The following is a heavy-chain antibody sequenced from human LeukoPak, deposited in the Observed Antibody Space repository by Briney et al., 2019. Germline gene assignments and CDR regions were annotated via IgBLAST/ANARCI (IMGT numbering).Heavy chain of an antibody. V-gene: IGHV1-8*01. CDR3: ARGYSSGWYLFDP. D-gene: IGHD6-19*01. CDR1: GYTFTSYD. CDR2: MNPNSGNT. Sequence: ASVKVSCKASGYTFTSYDVNWVRQATGQGLEWMGWMNPNSGNTGYAQKFQGRVTMTRNTSISTAYMELSSLRSEDTAAYYCARGYSSGWYLFDPWGQGTLVTVSS. J-gene: IGHJ5*02.